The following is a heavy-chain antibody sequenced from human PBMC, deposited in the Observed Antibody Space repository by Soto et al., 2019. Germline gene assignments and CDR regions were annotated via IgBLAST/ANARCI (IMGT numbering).Heavy chain of an antibody. Sequence: EVELLESGGGLVQPGGSLRLSCGASRFTFTSYAMSWVRQAPGKGLEWVAAISASGGATIHAYSVKGRLTISRDNSTNTLDLQMNSMRAEDTAVCYWAKDVEVGSLFRGAVDYWCQGKQVTVSS. CDR1: RFTFTSYA. J-gene: IGHJ4*02. D-gene: IGHD1-26*01. CDR3: AKDVEVGSLFRGAVDY. V-gene: IGHV3-23*01. CDR2: ISASGGAT.